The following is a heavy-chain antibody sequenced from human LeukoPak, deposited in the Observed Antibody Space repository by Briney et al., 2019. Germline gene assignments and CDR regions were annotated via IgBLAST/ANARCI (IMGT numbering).Heavy chain of an antibody. CDR2: INHSGSA. CDR3: ARARRDSGYYKVDY. J-gene: IGHJ4*02. V-gene: IGHV4-34*01. CDR1: GGSLSGSY. D-gene: IGHD3-3*01. Sequence: SETLSLTCAVYGGSLSGSYWSWIRQPPGKGLEWIGEINHSGSANYNPSLKSRVTLSIDKSKNQFSLNLNSVTAADTAVYYCARARRDSGYYKVDYWGQGTLDTVSS.